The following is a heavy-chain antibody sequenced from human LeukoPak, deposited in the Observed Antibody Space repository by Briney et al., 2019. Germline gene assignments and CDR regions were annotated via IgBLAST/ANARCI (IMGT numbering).Heavy chain of an antibody. CDR1: GYTFTSNY. CDR2: ISPSGGST. CDR3: ASQHPNSYGNALDI. V-gene: IGHV1-46*01. D-gene: IGHD5-18*01. Sequence: GASVKVSCKAFGYTFTSNYMHWVRQAPGQGPEWMGVISPSGGSTTYAQKFQGRVTLTRDMSTSTAYMELSSLRSEDTAVYYCASQHPNSYGNALDIWGQGTMVTVSS. J-gene: IGHJ3*02.